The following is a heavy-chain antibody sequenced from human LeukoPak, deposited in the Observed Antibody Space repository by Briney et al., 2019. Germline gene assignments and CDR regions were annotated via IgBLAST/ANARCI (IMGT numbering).Heavy chain of an antibody. D-gene: IGHD3-22*01. Sequence: SETPSLTCTVSGDSMNNCYWNWIRQPVGKGLEWIGRIYATGSTDYSPSLKSRVTMAIDTSKNHFSLNLTSVTAADTAVYFCARDRALDSDSTGYYYNRGLDYWSQGTLVTVSS. CDR1: GDSMNNCY. CDR3: ARDRALDSDSTGYYYNRGLDY. J-gene: IGHJ4*02. CDR2: IYATGST. V-gene: IGHV4-4*07.